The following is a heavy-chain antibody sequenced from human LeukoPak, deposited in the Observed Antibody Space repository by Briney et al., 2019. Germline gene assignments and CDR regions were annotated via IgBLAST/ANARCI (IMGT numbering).Heavy chain of an antibody. CDR3: ARHYYDSSGYYYVPNYSNGMDV. CDR1: GGSISSSSYY. V-gene: IGHV4-39*07. D-gene: IGHD3-22*01. J-gene: IGHJ6*02. Sequence: SETLSLTCTVSGGSISSSSYYWGWIRQPPGKGLEWIGSIYYSGSTYYNPSLKSRVTISVDTSKNQFSLKLSSVTAADTAVYYCARHYYDSSGYYYVPNYSNGMDVWGQGTTVTVSS. CDR2: IYYSGST.